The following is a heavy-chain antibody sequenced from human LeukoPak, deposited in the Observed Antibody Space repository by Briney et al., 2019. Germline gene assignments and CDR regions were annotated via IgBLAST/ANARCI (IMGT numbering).Heavy chain of an antibody. Sequence: GGSLRLSCAASGFTFSSYGMHWVRQAPGKGLEWVAFIGYDGSNKYYADSVKGRFTISRDNSKNTLYLQMNSLRAEDTAVYYCAKDPRYCSSTSCYAFDIWGQGTMVTVSS. CDR2: IGYDGSNK. V-gene: IGHV3-30*02. CDR1: GFTFSSYG. J-gene: IGHJ3*02. D-gene: IGHD2-2*01. CDR3: AKDPRYCSSTSCYAFDI.